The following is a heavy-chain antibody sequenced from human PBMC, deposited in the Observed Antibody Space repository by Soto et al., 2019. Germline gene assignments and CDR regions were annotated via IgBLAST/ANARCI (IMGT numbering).Heavy chain of an antibody. Sequence: SETLSLTCTVSGGSISSSSYYWGWIRQPPGKGLEWIGSIYYSGSTYYNPSLKSRVTISVDTSKNQFSLKLSSVTAADTAVYYCARHGIQIWYYYYGMDVWGQGTKVPVYS. CDR2: IYYSGST. V-gene: IGHV4-39*01. CDR3: ARHGIQIWYYYYGMDV. D-gene: IGHD5-18*01. CDR1: GGSISSSSYY. J-gene: IGHJ6*02.